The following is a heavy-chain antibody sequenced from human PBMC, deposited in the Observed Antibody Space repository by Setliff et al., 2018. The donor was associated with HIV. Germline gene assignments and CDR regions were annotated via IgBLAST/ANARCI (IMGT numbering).Heavy chain of an antibody. V-gene: IGHV4-59*08. CDR3: ARQVTIPGVAVTPVDY. D-gene: IGHD3-3*01. CDR2: VFYNGDT. CDR1: GGSIRSYY. Sequence: LSLTCTVSGGSIRSYYWSWIRQSPGKGLEWIGYVFYNGDTAYNPSLKSRLTISVDTSKSQFSLKLTSVTAADTAVYYCARQVTIPGVAVTPVDYWGQGALVTVSS. J-gene: IGHJ4*02.